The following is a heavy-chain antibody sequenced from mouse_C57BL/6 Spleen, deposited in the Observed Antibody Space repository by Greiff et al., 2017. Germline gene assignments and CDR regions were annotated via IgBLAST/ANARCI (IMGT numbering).Heavy chain of an antibody. D-gene: IGHD1-1*01. CDR2: IDPENGDT. Sequence: VQLQQSGAELVRPGASVKLSCTASGFNIKDDYMHWVKQRPEQGLEWIGWIDPENGDTEYASKFQGKATITADTSSNTAYLQRSSLTSEDTAVYYCTTLITTVVDWYFDVWGTGTTVTVSS. CDR1: GFNIKDDY. CDR3: TTLITTVVDWYFDV. J-gene: IGHJ1*03. V-gene: IGHV14-4*01.